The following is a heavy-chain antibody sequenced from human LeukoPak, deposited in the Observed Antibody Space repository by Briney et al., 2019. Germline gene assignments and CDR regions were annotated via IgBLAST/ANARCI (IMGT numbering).Heavy chain of an antibody. CDR3: ARDLRTRGSRLAFDY. J-gene: IGHJ4*02. CDR2: INPSGGST. D-gene: IGHD1-14*01. V-gene: IGHV1-46*01. Sequence: ASVKVSCKASGYTFTGYYMHWVRQAPGQGLEWMGIINPSGGSTSYAQKFQGRVTMTRDMSTSTVHMELSSLRSEDTAVYYCARDLRTRGSRLAFDYWGQGTLVTVSS. CDR1: GYTFTGYY.